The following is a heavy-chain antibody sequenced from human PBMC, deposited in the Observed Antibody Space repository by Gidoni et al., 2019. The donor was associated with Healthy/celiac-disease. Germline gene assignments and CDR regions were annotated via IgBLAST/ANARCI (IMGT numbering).Heavy chain of an antibody. J-gene: IGHJ3*02. D-gene: IGHD6-13*01. CDR1: GGSISSSSYY. Sequence: QLQLQESGPGLVKPSETLSLTCTVSGGSISSSSYYWGWIRQPPGKGLEWIVSIYSSGRTYYNPSLKSRVTISVDTSKNQFSLKLSSVTAADTAVYYCARHRGAAAGPRAAFDIWGQGTMVTVSS. V-gene: IGHV4-39*01. CDR3: ARHRGAAAGPRAAFDI. CDR2: IYSSGRT.